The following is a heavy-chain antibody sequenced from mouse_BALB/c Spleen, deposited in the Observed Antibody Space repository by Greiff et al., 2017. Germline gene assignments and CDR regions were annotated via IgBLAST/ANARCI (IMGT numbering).Heavy chain of an antibody. CDR1: GFTFSNYW. CDR2: IRLKSNNYAT. D-gene: IGHD2-4*01. V-gene: IGHV6-6*02. CDR3: TDYDFAY. Sequence: EVMLVESGGGLVQPGGSMKLSCVASGFTFSNYWMNWVRQSPEKGLEWVAEIRLKSNNYATHYAESVKGRFTISRDDSKSSVYLQMNNLRAEDTGIYYCTDYDFAYWGQGTLVTVSA. J-gene: IGHJ3*01.